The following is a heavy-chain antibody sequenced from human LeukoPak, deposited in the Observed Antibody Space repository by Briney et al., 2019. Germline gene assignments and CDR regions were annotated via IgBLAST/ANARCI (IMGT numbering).Heavy chain of an antibody. CDR3: ARTLLWFGEPRYYYYYYGMDV. J-gene: IGHJ6*02. Sequence: ASVKVSCKASGGTFSSHAINWVRQAPGQGLEWMGWINPNSGGTNYAQKFQGRVTMTRDTSISTAYMELSRLRSDDTAVYYCARTLLWFGEPRYYYYYYGMDVWGQGTTVTVSS. V-gene: IGHV1-2*02. D-gene: IGHD3-10*01. CDR1: GGTFSSHA. CDR2: INPNSGGT.